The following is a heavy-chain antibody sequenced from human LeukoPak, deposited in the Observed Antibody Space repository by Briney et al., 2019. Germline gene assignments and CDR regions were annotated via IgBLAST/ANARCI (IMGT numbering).Heavy chain of an antibody. CDR2: INHSGST. Sequence: SETLSLTCAVYGGSFSGYYWSWIRPPPGKGLEWIGEINHSGSTNYNPSLKSRVTISVDTSKNQFSLRLSSVTAADTAVYYCALGYCGGGSCYAREYLQHWGQGTLVTVSS. CDR1: GGSFSGYY. V-gene: IGHV4-34*09. D-gene: IGHD2-15*01. J-gene: IGHJ1*01. CDR3: ALGYCGGGSCYAREYLQH.